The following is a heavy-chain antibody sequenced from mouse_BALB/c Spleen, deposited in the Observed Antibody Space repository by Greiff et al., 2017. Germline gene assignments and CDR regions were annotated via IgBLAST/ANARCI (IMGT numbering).Heavy chain of an antibody. D-gene: IGHD2-14*01. CDR3: ARKGDYRYEGYAMDY. Sequence: VQLKESGPGLVQPSQSLSITCTVSGFSLTSYGVHWVRQSPGKGLEWLGVIWSGGSTDYNAAFISRLSISKDNSKSQVFFKMNSLQANDTAIYYCARKGDYRYEGYAMDYWGQGTSVTVSS. J-gene: IGHJ4*01. V-gene: IGHV2-2*02. CDR1: GFSLTSYG. CDR2: IWSGGST.